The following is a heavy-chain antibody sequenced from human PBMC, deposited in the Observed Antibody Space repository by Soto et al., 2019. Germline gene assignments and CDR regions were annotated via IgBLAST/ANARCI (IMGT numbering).Heavy chain of an antibody. CDR3: AKDRVVATTYNWFDP. D-gene: IGHD5-12*01. CDR2: ISGSGGST. V-gene: IGHV3-23*01. J-gene: IGHJ5*02. CDR1: GFTFISYA. Sequence: WGSLRLSCAASGFTFISYAISCVRHSPLKGLEWVSAISGSGGSTYYADSVKGRFTISRDNSKNTLYLQMNSLRAEDTAVYYCAKDRVVATTYNWFDPWGQGTLVTVSS.